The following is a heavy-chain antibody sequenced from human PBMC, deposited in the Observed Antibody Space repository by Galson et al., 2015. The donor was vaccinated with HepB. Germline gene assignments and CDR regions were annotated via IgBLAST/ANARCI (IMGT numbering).Heavy chain of an antibody. CDR3: ASYRTQARSFFDY. J-gene: IGHJ4*02. D-gene: IGHD2-15*01. V-gene: IGHV1-2*02. Sequence: SVKVSCKASGSTFTGYSMHWVRQAPGQGLEWMGWINPNSGGTNYAQKFQGRVTMTRDTSISTAYMELSRLRSDDTAVYYCASYRTQARSFFDYWGQGTLVTVSS. CDR1: GSTFTGYS. CDR2: INPNSGGT.